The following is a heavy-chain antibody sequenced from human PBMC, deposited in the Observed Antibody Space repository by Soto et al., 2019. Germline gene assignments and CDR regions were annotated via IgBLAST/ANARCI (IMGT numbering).Heavy chain of an antibody. CDR3: ARLSSELDY. CDR2: IYYSGST. D-gene: IGHD2-2*01. CDR1: GGSISSYY. V-gene: IGHV4-59*08. J-gene: IGHJ4*02. Sequence: QVQLQESGPGLVKPSETLSLTCTVSGGSISSYYWSWIRQPPGKGLEWIGYIYYSGSTNYNPSLKSRVTISVDTSKNQFSLKLSSVTAADTAVYYCARLSSELDYWGQGTLVTVSS.